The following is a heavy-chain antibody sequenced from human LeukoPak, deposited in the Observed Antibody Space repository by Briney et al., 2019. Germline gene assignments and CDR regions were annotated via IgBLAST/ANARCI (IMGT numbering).Heavy chain of an antibody. D-gene: IGHD6-13*01. V-gene: IGHV1-18*01. CDR2: ISAYNGNT. J-gene: IGHJ4*02. Sequence: ASVKVSCKASGYIFTSYGISWVRQAPGQGLEWMGWISAYNGNTNYAQKLQGRVTMTTDTSTSTAYMELRSLRSDDTAVYYCARAGRIAAAPDPDYWGQGTLVTVSS. CDR1: GYIFTSYG. CDR3: ARAGRIAAAPDPDY.